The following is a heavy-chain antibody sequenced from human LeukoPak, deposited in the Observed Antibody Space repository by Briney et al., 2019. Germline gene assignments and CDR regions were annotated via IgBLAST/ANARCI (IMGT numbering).Heavy chain of an antibody. CDR3: AREGSYLNTGGSYYLHWLDP. V-gene: IGHV3-23*01. Sequence: GGTLRLSCAASGFTFSSYGMSWVRQAPGKGLEWVSAISGSGGSTYYADSVKGRFTISRANAKNTLYLKMHSLRVENTAIYYCAREGSYLNTGGSYYLHWLDPWGQGTLVTVSS. CDR1: GFTFSSYG. D-gene: IGHD2-8*02. CDR2: ISGSGGST. J-gene: IGHJ5*02.